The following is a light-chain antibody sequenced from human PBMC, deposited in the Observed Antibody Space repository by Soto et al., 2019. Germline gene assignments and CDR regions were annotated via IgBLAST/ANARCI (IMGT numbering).Light chain of an antibody. CDR3: QQYKSYWT. V-gene: IGKV1-5*01. Sequence: DIQMTQSPPTLSASVVDRVTITGRASQSIGSWLAWYQQKPGKAPKILIYDASKLESGVSSKFSGSGSGTEFTLTISSLQPDDFATYYCQQYKSYWTFGQGTKVDIK. CDR2: DAS. CDR1: QSIGSW. J-gene: IGKJ1*01.